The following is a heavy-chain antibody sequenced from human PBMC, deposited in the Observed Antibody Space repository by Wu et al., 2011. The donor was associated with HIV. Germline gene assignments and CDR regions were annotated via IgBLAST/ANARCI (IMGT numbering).Heavy chain of an antibody. Sequence: QVQLVQSGAEVKKPGSSVKVSCKASGGTFSSYAISWVRQAPGQGLEWMGGIIPIFGTANYAQKFQGRVTITADESTTTAYMELSSLRSEDTAVYYCARDPPLAAIRYYYYGMDVWGQGTTVTVSS. CDR3: ARDPPLAAIRYYYYGMDV. J-gene: IGHJ6*02. CDR1: GGTFSSYA. V-gene: IGHV1-69*01. D-gene: IGHD2-15*01. CDR2: IIPIFGTA.